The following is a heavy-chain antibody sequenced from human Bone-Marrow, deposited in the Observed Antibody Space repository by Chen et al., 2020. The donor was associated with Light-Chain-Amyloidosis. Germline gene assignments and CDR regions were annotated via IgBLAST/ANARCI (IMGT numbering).Heavy chain of an antibody. CDR3: SREVTTNYGMDV. Sequence: EVQLLESGGGLVQPGGSLRLSCAASGFTFSSYPMSWVRQAPGKGLEWISGISGSGSSTYYADSVKGRFTXSXDNSKNTXXXXMNSLRAEDTAIYYCSREVTTNYGMDVWGQGTAVTVSS. D-gene: IGHD3-10*01. CDR2: ISGSGSST. J-gene: IGHJ6*02. CDR1: GFTFSSYP. V-gene: IGHV3-23*01.